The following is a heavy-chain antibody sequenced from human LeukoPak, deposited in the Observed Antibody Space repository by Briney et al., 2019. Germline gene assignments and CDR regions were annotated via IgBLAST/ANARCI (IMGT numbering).Heavy chain of an antibody. V-gene: IGHV1-69*13. CDR1: GGTFSSYA. CDR3: ARDRIVGATNYYYYMDV. J-gene: IGHJ6*03. D-gene: IGHD1-26*01. Sequence: ASVKVSCKASGGTFSSYAISWVRQAPGQGLEWMGGIIPIFGTANYAQKFQGRVTITADESTSTAYMELSSLRSEDTAVYYCARDRIVGATNYYYYMDVWGKGTTVTVSS. CDR2: IIPIFGTA.